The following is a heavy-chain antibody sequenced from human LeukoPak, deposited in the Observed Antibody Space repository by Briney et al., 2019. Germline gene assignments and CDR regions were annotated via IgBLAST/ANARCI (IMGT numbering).Heavy chain of an antibody. Sequence: GESLKISCKGSGYSFTSYWIGWVRQMPGKDLEWMGIIYPGDSDTRYSPSFQGQVTISADKSISTAYLQWSSLKASDTAMYYCATTYYYDSSGYLRDAFDIWGQGTMVTVSS. CDR1: GYSFTSYW. J-gene: IGHJ3*02. CDR2: IYPGDSDT. D-gene: IGHD3-22*01. CDR3: ATTYYYDSSGYLRDAFDI. V-gene: IGHV5-51*01.